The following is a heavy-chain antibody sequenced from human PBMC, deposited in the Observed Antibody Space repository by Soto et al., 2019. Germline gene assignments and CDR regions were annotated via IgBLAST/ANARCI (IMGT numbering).Heavy chain of an antibody. CDR1: GFTFSSYW. CDR2: INSDGSST. J-gene: IGHJ2*01. V-gene: IGHV3-74*01. D-gene: IGHD6-13*01. Sequence: GGSLRLSCAASGFTFSSYWMHWVRQAPGKGLVWVSRINSDGSSTSYADSVKGRFTISRDNAKNTLYLQMNSLRAEDTAVYYCARDPTHGYLPGWYFDLWGRGTLVTVSS. CDR3: ARDPTHGYLPGWYFDL.